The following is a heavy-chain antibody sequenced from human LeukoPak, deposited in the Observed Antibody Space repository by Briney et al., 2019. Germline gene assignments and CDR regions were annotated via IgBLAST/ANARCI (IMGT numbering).Heavy chain of an antibody. Sequence: SGTLSLTCTVSGGSISSSKFYWAWIRHPPVKGLAWIGSNSGSTYYNPSLKSLVTISVDTSRNQFSLNLNSVTAADTAVYYCARLPVTKSPVDSWGQGILVTVSS. CDR2: NSGST. V-gene: IGHV4-39*01. CDR3: ARLPVTKSPVDS. J-gene: IGHJ4*02. CDR1: GGSISSSKFY. D-gene: IGHD4-17*01.